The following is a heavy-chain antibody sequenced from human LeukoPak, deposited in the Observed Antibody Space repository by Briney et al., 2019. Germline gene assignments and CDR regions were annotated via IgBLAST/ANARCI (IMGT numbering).Heavy chain of an antibody. D-gene: IGHD2-15*01. CDR3: ARGGVVQYSNFDY. V-gene: IGHV3-53*01. CDR2: IYSGGST. CDR1: GFTVSSNY. Sequence: GGSLRLSCAASGFTVSSNYMSWVRQAPGKGLEWVSVIYSGGSTYYADSVKGRFTISRDSSENTLYLQMNSLRAEDTAVYYCARGGVVQYSNFDYWGQGTLVTVSS. J-gene: IGHJ4*02.